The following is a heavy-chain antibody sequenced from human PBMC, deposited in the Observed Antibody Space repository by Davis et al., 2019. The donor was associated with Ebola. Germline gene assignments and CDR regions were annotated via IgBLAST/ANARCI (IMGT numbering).Heavy chain of an antibody. CDR1: GYTFTSYY. J-gene: IGHJ4*02. CDR2: INPSGGST. Sequence: ASVKVSCKASGYTFTSYYMHWVRQAPGQGLEWMGIINPSGGSTSYAQKFQGRVTMTTDTSTRTVYMELRSLRSEDTAVYYCARGPELLWFGESNKALDYWGQGTLVTVSS. D-gene: IGHD3-10*01. V-gene: IGHV1-46*01. CDR3: ARGPELLWFGESNKALDY.